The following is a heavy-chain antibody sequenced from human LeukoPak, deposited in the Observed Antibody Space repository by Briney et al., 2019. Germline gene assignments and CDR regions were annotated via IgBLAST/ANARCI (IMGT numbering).Heavy chain of an antibody. D-gene: IGHD3-22*01. CDR3: AKDHPGDSSALLPYYYYYYMDV. Sequence: PGGSLRLSCAASGFTFSNYGMSWVRQAPGKGLEWVSSISGSGDSTYYADSVKGRFTISRDNSKNTLYLQMNSLRAEDTAVYYCAKDHPGDSSALLPYYYYYYMDVWGKGTTVTVSS. J-gene: IGHJ6*03. CDR1: GFTFSNYG. CDR2: ISGSGDST. V-gene: IGHV3-23*01.